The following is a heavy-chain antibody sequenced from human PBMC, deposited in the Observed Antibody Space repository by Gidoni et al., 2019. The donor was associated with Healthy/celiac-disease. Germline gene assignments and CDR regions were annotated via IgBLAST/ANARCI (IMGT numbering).Heavy chain of an antibody. D-gene: IGHD2-8*01. Sequence: QVQLQESGPGLVKPSETLSLTCTVPGGSISSYYWSWIRQPPGKGLEWIGYIYYSGSTNYNPSLKSRVTIAVDTSKNQFSLKLSSVTAADTAVYYCARGTLDCTNGVCYTLDYYYYYGMDVWGQGTTVTVSS. V-gene: IGHV4-59*01. CDR3: ARGTLDCTNGVCYTLDYYYYYGMDV. CDR1: GGSISSYY. CDR2: IYYSGST. J-gene: IGHJ6*02.